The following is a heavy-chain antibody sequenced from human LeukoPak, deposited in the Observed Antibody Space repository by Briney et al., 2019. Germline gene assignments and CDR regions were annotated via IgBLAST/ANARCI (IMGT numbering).Heavy chain of an antibody. Sequence: PSETLSLTCTVSGGSISSSSYYWGWIRQPPGKGLEWIGSIYYSGSTYYSPSLKSRVTISVDTSKNQFSLKLSSVTAADTAVYYCARRLVGNGDYFSSEPDYYYYGMDVWGQGTTVTVSS. D-gene: IGHD4-17*01. CDR1: GGSISSSSYY. J-gene: IGHJ6*02. CDR3: ARRLVGNGDYFSSEPDYYYYGMDV. V-gene: IGHV4-39*01. CDR2: IYYSGST.